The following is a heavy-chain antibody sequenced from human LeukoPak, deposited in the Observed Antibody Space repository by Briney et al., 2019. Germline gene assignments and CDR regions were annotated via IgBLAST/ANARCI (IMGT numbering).Heavy chain of an antibody. CDR3: ARELRYFDWAIDY. CDR2: IYSGGST. Sequence: GGSLRLSCAASEFSVGSNYMTWVRQAPGKGLEWVSLIYSGGSTYYADSVKGRFTISRDNSKNTLYLQMNSLRAEDMAVYYCARELRYFDWAIDYWGQGTLVTVSS. V-gene: IGHV3-66*01. J-gene: IGHJ4*02. CDR1: EFSVGSNY. D-gene: IGHD3-9*01.